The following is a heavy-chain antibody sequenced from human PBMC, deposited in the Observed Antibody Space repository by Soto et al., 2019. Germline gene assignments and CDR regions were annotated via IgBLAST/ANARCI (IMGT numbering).Heavy chain of an antibody. V-gene: IGHV1-8*02. CDR2: MNPDSGDA. CDR1: GYTFRNFD. CDR3: ARALAVRDTFDL. J-gene: IGHJ3*01. Sequence: QEQLVQSGAEVRKPGASVKVSCKASGYTFRNFDINWVRQATGQGLEWVGWMNPDSGDADYSPRFQGRVYMTRDISVSTAYMDLSSLGSEDTAVYYCARALAVRDTFDLWGQGTMVSVSS. D-gene: IGHD6-19*01.